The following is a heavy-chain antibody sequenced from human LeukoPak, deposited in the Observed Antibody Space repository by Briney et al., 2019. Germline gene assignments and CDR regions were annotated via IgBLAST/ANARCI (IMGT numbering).Heavy chain of an antibody. CDR1: GFTFSSYW. CDR2: INQDGTEK. Sequence: GGSLRLSCAASGFTFSSYWMNWVHQAPGQGLEWVASINQDGTEKYYVDSVKGRFTISRDNAKNSLYLQMNSLRAEDTAVYYCARDGQAAGLYFDYWGQRTLVTVSS. D-gene: IGHD6-13*01. V-gene: IGHV3-7*01. J-gene: IGHJ4*02. CDR3: ARDGQAAGLYFDY.